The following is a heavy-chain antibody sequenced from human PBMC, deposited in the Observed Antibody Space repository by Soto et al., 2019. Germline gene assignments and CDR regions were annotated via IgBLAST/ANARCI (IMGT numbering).Heavy chain of an antibody. CDR3: ARGGSGDNWFDP. CDR2: IFHSGSI. D-gene: IGHD2-15*01. Sequence: QVLLQESGPGLVRPSQTLSLTCVVSSGSITSGGFYWHWVRQRPGEGLEWIGYIFHSGSIYYNPYLRSRVSMSMDTSNDQFSLNLSSVTAADTAVYFCARGGSGDNWFDPWGQGTLVTVSS. J-gene: IGHJ5*02. V-gene: IGHV4-31*02. CDR1: SGSITSGGFY.